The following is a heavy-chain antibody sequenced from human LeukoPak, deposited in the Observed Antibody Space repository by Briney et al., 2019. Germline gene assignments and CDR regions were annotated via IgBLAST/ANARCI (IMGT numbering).Heavy chain of an antibody. CDR3: ARGGHIVVVTAVPDY. V-gene: IGHV1-18*01. CDR2: ISAYNGNT. J-gene: IGHJ4*02. D-gene: IGHD2-21*02. CDR1: GYTFTSYG. Sequence: ASVKVSCKASGYTFTSYGISWVRQAPGQGLEWMGWISAYNGNTNYAQKLQGRVTMTTDTSTSTAYMELRSLRSDDTAVYYCARGGHIVVVTAVPDYWGQGTLVTVSS.